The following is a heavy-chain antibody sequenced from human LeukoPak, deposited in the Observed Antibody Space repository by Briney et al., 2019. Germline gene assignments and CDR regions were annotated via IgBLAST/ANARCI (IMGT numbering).Heavy chain of an antibody. CDR3: AKSPNSYDFYYMDV. D-gene: IGHD3-3*01. CDR2: ISGSSGST. V-gene: IGHV3-23*01. J-gene: IGHJ6*03. Sequence: GGSLRLSCAASGFTFSSYAMSWVRHAPGKWLEWVSAISGSSGSTYYADSVKGRFTISGDNSKNTLYLQMNSLRAEDTAVYYCAKSPNSYDFYYMDVWGKGTTVTVSS. CDR1: GFTFSSYA.